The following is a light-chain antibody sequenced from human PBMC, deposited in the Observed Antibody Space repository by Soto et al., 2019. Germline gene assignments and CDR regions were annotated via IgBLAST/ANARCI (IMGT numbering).Light chain of an antibody. CDR1: QSVSSSY. CDR3: QPYGRSPGYT. CDR2: GSS. Sequence: EIVLTQSPGTLSLSPGERATLSCRASQSVSSSYLTWYQQKPGQAPRVLVYGSSRRATGIPDRFSGSGSGTDFHLTISRLEPEDFAVYYCQPYGRSPGYTFGQGTKLEIK. V-gene: IGKV3-20*01. J-gene: IGKJ2*01.